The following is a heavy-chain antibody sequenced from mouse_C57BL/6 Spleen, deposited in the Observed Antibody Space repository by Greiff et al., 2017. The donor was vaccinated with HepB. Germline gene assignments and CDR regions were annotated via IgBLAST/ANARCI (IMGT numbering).Heavy chain of an antibody. CDR3: ATREKIGGDFDD. V-gene: IGHV5-17*01. CDR2: ISSGSSTI. Sequence: EVMLVESGGGLVKPGGSLKLSCAASGFTFSDYGMHWVRQAPEKGLEWVAYISSGSSTIYYADTVKGRFTISRDNAKNTLFLQMTSLRSEDTAMYYCATREKIGGDFDDWGQGTTLTVSS. CDR1: GFTFSDYG. J-gene: IGHJ2*01.